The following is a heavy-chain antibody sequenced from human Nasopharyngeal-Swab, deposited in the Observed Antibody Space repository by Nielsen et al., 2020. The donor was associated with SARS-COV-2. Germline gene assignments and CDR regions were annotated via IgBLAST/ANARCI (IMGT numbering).Heavy chain of an antibody. CDR3: AREVVGGLIDS. CDR1: GGSISSGSIRSYY. Sequence: SETLSLTCTVSGGSISSGSIRSYYWSWIRQPPGKGLEWIGYFSYTGITNYNPSLKSRVTISVDMSKNQFSLKLSSLAAADTAVYYCAREVVGGLIDSWGQGTLVTVSS. J-gene: IGHJ4*02. CDR2: FSYTGIT. V-gene: IGHV4-61*01. D-gene: IGHD1-26*01.